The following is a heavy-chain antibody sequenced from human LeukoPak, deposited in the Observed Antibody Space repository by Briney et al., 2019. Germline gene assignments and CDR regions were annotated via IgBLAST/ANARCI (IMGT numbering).Heavy chain of an antibody. CDR2: ISSSSSSYI. CDR1: GFAFSSYS. J-gene: IGHJ3*02. CDR3: ARDRYDYVWGSYPMSNAFDI. Sequence: PGGSLRLSCAASGFAFSSYSMNWVRQAPGKGLEWVSSISSSSSSYIYYADSVKGRFTISRDNAKNSLYLQMNSLRAEDTAVYYCARDRYDYVWGSYPMSNAFDIWGQGTMVTVSS. D-gene: IGHD3-16*02. V-gene: IGHV3-21*01.